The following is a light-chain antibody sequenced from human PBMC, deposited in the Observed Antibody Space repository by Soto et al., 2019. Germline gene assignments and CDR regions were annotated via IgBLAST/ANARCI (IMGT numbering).Light chain of an antibody. Sequence: EIVLTQSPGTLSLSPGERATLSCRASQSFSSIHLAWYHQKPVLAPRLLIYRASSRATGIPDTFSGSGSGTDFTLTISRLEPEDFAMYYCQQYGSSLITFGQGTRLEI. CDR1: QSFSSIH. CDR2: RAS. V-gene: IGKV3-20*01. CDR3: QQYGSSLIT. J-gene: IGKJ5*01.